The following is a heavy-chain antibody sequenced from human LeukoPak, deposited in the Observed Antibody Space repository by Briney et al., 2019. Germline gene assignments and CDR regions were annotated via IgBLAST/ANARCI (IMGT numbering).Heavy chain of an antibody. J-gene: IGHJ4*02. V-gene: IGHV4-30-2*01. D-gene: IGHD3-10*01. CDR2: IYHTGTN. CDR3: ARWRSGDLDY. Sequence: TLSLTCTVSGDSVSSGVYYWRWIRQPLGKGLEYIGYIYHTGTNSYNPSLNSRITMSIDRSKNQFSLELTSVTAADTAVYYCARWRSGDLDYWGQGTLVTVSS. CDR1: GDSVSSGVYY.